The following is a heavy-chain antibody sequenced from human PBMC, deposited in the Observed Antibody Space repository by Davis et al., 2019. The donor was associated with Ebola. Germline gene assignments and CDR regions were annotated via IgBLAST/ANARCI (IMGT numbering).Heavy chain of an antibody. CDR3: AREGGDGAGVDY. Sequence: SETLSLTCAVYGGSFSGYYWSWIRQPPGKGLEWIGEINHSGSTNYNPSLKSRVTISVDTSKNQFSLKLSSVTAADTAVYYCAREGGDGAGVDYWGQGTLVTVSS. CDR1: GGSFSGYY. J-gene: IGHJ4*02. CDR2: INHSGST. D-gene: IGHD1-14*01. V-gene: IGHV4-34*01.